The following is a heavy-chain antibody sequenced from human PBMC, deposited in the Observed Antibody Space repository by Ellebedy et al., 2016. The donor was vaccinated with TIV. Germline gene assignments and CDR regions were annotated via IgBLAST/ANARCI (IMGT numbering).Heavy chain of an antibody. CDR2: IYTSGST. CDR1: GLIVSDRY. D-gene: IGHD6-6*01. V-gene: IGHV3-53*01. J-gene: IGHJ4*02. CDR3: ADIAASTEGN. Sequence: GGSLRLXXAASGLIVSDRYISWVRQPPGKGLEWVSVIYTSGSTSYADSVRGRFTISRDNFKNTVYLQMNSLRAEDTATYYCADIAASTEGNWGQGTLVTVPS.